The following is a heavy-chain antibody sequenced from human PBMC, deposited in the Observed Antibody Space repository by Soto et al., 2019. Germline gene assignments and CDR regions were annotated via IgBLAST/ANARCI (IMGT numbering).Heavy chain of an antibody. J-gene: IGHJ4*02. V-gene: IGHV1-18*01. CDR2: ISSYNGNT. Sequence: QVQLVQSGAEVKKPGASVKVSCKASGYTFTSYGISWVRQAPGQGLEWMGWISSYNGNTNYAQKRQGRVTMNTDTTASTSYMELRNLRSDDTAVYYCARYRYCSGGSCYHFDYWGQGTLVTVSS. D-gene: IGHD2-15*01. CDR3: ARYRYCSGGSCYHFDY. CDR1: GYTFTSYG.